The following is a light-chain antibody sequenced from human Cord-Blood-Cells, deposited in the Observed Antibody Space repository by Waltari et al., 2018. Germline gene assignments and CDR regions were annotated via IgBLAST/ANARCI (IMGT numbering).Light chain of an antibody. Sequence: QSALTQPASVSGSPGQSITISCTGTSSDVGGYNYVSWYQQHPGKAPKLMIYEVSNRPSGVSNRFSGSQSGNPASLTISGLQAEDEADDYCSSYTSSSTYVFGTGTKVTVL. CDR3: SSYTSSSTYV. CDR1: SSDVGGYNY. CDR2: EVS. J-gene: IGLJ1*01. V-gene: IGLV2-14*01.